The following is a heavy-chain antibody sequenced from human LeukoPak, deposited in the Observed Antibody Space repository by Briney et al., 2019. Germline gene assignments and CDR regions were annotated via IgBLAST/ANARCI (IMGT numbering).Heavy chain of an antibody. CDR3: AKELSWFGELEVNFDY. D-gene: IGHD3-10*01. CDR1: GGSLSSYY. CDR2: IYTSGST. J-gene: IGHJ4*02. V-gene: IGHV4-4*07. Sequence: SQSLSLTSPVPGGSLSSYYWSWIRQPAGKGLEWIGRIYTSGSTNYNPSLKSRVTMSVDTSKNQFSLKLSAVSAADTAVYYYAKELSWFGELEVNFDYWGQGTLVTVSS.